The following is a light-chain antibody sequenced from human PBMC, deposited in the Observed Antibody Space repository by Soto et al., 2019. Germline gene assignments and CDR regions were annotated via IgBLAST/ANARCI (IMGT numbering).Light chain of an antibody. J-gene: IGLJ2*01. V-gene: IGLV2-14*03. CDR2: DII. Sequence: QSVLTQPASVSGYPGQSITISCTGTSSDVGAFTSVSWYQQHPGKAPKLIIYDIIHRPSGVSDRFSGSKSVNTASLTISGLQPEDEATYHCSSYSRSTTLVVFGGGTKLTVL. CDR1: SSDVGAFTS. CDR3: SSYSRSTTLVV.